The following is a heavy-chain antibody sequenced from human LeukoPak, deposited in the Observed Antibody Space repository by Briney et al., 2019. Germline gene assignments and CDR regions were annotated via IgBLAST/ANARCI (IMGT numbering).Heavy chain of an antibody. Sequence: PSETLSLTCIISGYTISSGYQWGWIRQPPGNGLEWIGNIYYSGSTYYNPSLKGRLTMSVDRSNNLFSLNLNSVTAADTAAYYCARIIAASQDVFDIWGQGTMITVSS. CDR3: ARIIAASQDVFDI. V-gene: IGHV4-38-2*02. J-gene: IGHJ3*02. D-gene: IGHD6-6*01. CDR2: IYYSGST. CDR1: GYTISSGYQ.